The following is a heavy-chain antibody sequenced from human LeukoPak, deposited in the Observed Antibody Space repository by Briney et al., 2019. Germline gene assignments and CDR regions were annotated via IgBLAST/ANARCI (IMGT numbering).Heavy chain of an antibody. Sequence: GGSLRLSCAASGFTFSSYSMNWVRQAPGKGLEWVSSISSSSSYIYYADSVKGRFTIPRDNAKNSLYLQMNSLRAEDTAVYYCAREANWGDAGEFDYWGQGTLVTVSS. V-gene: IGHV3-21*01. CDR2: ISSSSSYI. D-gene: IGHD7-27*01. CDR1: GFTFSSYS. J-gene: IGHJ4*02. CDR3: AREANWGDAGEFDY.